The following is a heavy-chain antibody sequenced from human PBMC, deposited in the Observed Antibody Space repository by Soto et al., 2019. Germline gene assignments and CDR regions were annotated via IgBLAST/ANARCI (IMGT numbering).Heavy chain of an antibody. V-gene: IGHV3-30*18. CDR3: AKDLVGSTLRRAFTNYYYYGMDV. J-gene: IGHJ6*02. D-gene: IGHD3-10*01. Sequence: GGSLRLSCAASGFTFSSYGMHWVRQAPGKGLEWVAVISYDGSNKYYADSVKGRFTISRDNSKNTLYLQMNSLRAEDTAVYYCAKDLVGSTLRRAFTNYYYYGMDVCGQXTTVTVSS. CDR1: GFTFSSYG. CDR2: ISYDGSNK.